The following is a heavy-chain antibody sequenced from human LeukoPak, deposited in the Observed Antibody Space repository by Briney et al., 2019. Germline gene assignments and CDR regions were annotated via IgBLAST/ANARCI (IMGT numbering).Heavy chain of an antibody. V-gene: IGHV1-69*06. CDR2: IIPIFGTA. CDR3: AGTYSSSWYANWFDP. D-gene: IGHD6-13*01. CDR1: GGTFSSYA. Sequence: ASVKVSCKASGGTFSSYAISWVRQAPGQGLEWMGGIIPIFGTANYAQKFQGRVTITADKSTSTAYMELSSLRSEDTAVYYCAGTYSSSWYANWFDPWGQGTLVTVSS. J-gene: IGHJ5*02.